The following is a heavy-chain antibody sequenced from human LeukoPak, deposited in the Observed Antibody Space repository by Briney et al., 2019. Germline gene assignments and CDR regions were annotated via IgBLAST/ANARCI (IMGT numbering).Heavy chain of an antibody. CDR1: GGSISSGGYY. V-gene: IGHV4-61*08. Sequence: PSETLSLTCTVSGGSISSGGYYWSWIRQPPGKGLEWIGYIYYSGSTNYNPSLKSRVTISVDTSKNQFSLKLSSVTAADTAVYYCARVTTIAAAPFDYWGQGTLVTVSS. CDR3: ARVTTIAAAPFDY. D-gene: IGHD6-13*01. J-gene: IGHJ4*02. CDR2: IYYSGST.